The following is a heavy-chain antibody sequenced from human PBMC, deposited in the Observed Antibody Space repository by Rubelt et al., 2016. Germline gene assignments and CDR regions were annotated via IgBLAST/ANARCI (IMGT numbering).Heavy chain of an antibody. CDR3: ARQNYGDYAADY. CDR1: GYNFNTYW. D-gene: IGHD4-17*01. CDR2: IYPGDSDT. V-gene: IGHV5-51*01. J-gene: IGHJ4*02. Sequence: EVHLVQSGAEVKKVGESLRISCKTFGYNFNTYWIGWVRQMPGKGLEWMGIIYPGDSDTRYSPSFQGQVTISADESISTAYLQGNSLKAADTTVYYCARQNYGDYAADYWGQGTLVTVSS.